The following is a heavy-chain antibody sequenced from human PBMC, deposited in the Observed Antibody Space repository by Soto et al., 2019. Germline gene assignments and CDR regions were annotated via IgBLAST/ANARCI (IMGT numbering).Heavy chain of an antibody. J-gene: IGHJ5*02. CDR2: INHSGST. Sequence: SETLSLTCAVYGGSFSGYYWSWIRQPPGKGLEWIGEINHSGSTNYNPSLKSRVTISVDTSKNQFSLKLSSVTAADTAVYYCARELREGWFDPWRQGTLVTVSS. V-gene: IGHV4-34*01. CDR3: ARELREGWFDP. CDR1: GGSFSGYY.